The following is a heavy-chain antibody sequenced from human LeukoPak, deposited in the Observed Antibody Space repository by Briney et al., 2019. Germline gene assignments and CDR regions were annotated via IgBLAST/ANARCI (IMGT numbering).Heavy chain of an antibody. D-gene: IGHD4-17*01. CDR1: GFTFSSYG. V-gene: IGHV3-30*18. J-gene: IGHJ4*02. CDR2: ISYDGSNK. Sequence: GGSLRLSCAASGFTFSSYGMSWVRQAPGKGLEWVAGISYDGSNKYYADSVKGRFTISRDNSKNTLYLQMNSLRAEDTAVYYCAKDGSHDYGDYEVVYYFDYWGQGTLVTVSS. CDR3: AKDGSHDYGDYEVVYYFDY.